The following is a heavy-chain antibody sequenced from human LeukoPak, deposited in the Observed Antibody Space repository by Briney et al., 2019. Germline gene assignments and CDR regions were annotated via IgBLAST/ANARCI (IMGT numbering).Heavy chain of an antibody. CDR3: ARDGSSGWYWVDY. Sequence: PGGSLRLSCAASGFTFSSYGMHWVRQAPGKGLEWVAVIWYDGSNKYYADSVKGRFTISRDNSKSTLYLQMNSLRAEDTAVYYCARDGSSGWYWVDYWGQGTLVTVSS. J-gene: IGHJ4*02. CDR1: GFTFSSYG. D-gene: IGHD6-19*01. V-gene: IGHV3-33*01. CDR2: IWYDGSNK.